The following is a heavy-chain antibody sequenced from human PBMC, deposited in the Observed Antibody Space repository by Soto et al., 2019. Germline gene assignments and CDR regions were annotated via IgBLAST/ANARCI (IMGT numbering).Heavy chain of an antibody. D-gene: IGHD6-19*01. V-gene: IGHV4-38-2*02. CDR3: ARVHVMVVAGSTFDY. Sequence: SETLSLTCTFSCYSISSGSYWAWIRQPPGKGPEWIASIYHGGTTFYNPSLKSRITISVDTSNNQFSLKLTSVTAADTAVYYCARVHVMVVAGSTFDYWGHGTLVTV. CDR1: CYSISSGSY. J-gene: IGHJ4*01. CDR2: IYHGGTT.